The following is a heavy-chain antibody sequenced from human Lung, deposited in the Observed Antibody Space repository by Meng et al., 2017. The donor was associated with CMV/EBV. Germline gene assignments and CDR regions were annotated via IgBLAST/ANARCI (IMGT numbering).Heavy chain of an antibody. CDR2: ISWDGGST. J-gene: IGHJ6*02. CDR3: AKGLRYYYGMDF. D-gene: IGHD6-19*01. Sequence: SCAASGFTFDDYAMHWVRQAPGKGLEWVSLISWDGGSTYYADSVKGRFTISRDNSKNSLYLQMNSLRAEDTALYYCAKGLRYYYGMDFWGQGTRVTVSS. CDR1: GFTFDDYA. V-gene: IGHV3-43D*03.